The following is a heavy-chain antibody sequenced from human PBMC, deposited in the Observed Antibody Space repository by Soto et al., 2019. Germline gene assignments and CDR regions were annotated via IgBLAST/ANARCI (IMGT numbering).Heavy chain of an antibody. CDR1: GASFSGYY. V-gene: IGHV4-34*02. J-gene: IGHJ4*02. CDR2: INQSGST. Sequence: QVQLQQWGAGLLKPSETLSLSCAVYGASFSGYYWNWIRQSPGKGLEWIGEINQSGSTNYSPSLKTRVTVSVDTSKKQISQRLSSVTAADTAVYYCARRFSGTGRYFDYWGQGTLVTVSS. CDR3: ARRFSGTGRYFDY. D-gene: IGHD1-1*01.